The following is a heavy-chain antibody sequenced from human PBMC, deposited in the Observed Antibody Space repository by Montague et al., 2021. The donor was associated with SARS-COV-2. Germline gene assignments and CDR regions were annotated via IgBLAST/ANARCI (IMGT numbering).Heavy chain of an antibody. D-gene: IGHD6-19*01. J-gene: IGHJ4*02. Sequence: SLRLSCAASGFTFSTYAMSWVRQAPGKGLEWVSPVCGIGGITCYADSVKGRFTVSRDNSKNTLYLQMNSLRAEGTAVYYCAKDLEQWLVGRDYFDYWGQGALVTVSS. CDR1: GFTFSTYA. CDR3: AKDLEQWLVGRDYFDY. V-gene: IGHV3-23*01. CDR2: VCGIGGIT.